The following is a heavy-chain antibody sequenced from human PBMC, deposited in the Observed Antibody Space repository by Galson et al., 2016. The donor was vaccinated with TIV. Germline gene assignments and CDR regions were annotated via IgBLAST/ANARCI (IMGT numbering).Heavy chain of an antibody. D-gene: IGHD3-9*01. CDR3: AKGDKLRYFDWPNYALDV. Sequence: SLRLSCAASGFSFSSYAMNWVRQAPGKGLEWVSSISGSGGSTHYGDSVKGRFTISRDNSKNTVFLQMYSLRAEDTAVYYCAKGDKLRYFDWPNYALDVWGQGTTVTVSS. V-gene: IGHV3-23*01. J-gene: IGHJ6*02. CDR1: GFSFSSYA. CDR2: ISGSGGST.